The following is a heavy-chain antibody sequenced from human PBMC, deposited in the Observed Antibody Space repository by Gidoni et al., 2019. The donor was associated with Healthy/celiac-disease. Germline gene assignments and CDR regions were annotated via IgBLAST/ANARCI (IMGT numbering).Heavy chain of an antibody. CDR3: ARMWDSSGPEDY. V-gene: IGHV4-34*01. J-gene: IGHJ4*02. Sequence: QVQLQQWGAGLLKPSENLSLTCAVYGGSFSGYYWSWIRQPPGKGLEWIGEINHSGSTNYNPSLKSRVTISVDTSKNQFSLKLSSVTAADTAVYYCARMWDSSGPEDYWGQGTLVTVSS. CDR1: GGSFSGYY. CDR2: INHSGST. D-gene: IGHD3-22*01.